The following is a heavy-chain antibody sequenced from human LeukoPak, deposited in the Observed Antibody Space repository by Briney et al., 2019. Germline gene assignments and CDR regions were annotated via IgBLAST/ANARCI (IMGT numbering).Heavy chain of an antibody. Sequence: GGSLRLSCEASGFSFSDYYMTWTRQAPGEGLEWVSYISSGGDSTSYAESLEGRFTISRDNAKKSLYLRLNSLRPEDTAIYYCVRATEGGAMDVWGQGTTVTVSS. J-gene: IGHJ6*02. CDR1: GFSFSDYY. V-gene: IGHV3-11*05. CDR3: VRATEGGAMDV. D-gene: IGHD2-21*02. CDR2: ISSGGDST.